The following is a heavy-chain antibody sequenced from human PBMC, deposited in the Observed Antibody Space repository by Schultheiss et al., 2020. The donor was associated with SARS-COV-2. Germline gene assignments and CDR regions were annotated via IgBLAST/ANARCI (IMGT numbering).Heavy chain of an antibody. CDR2: IIPVLARV. Sequence: SVKVSCKASGDTFSGYAISWVRQAPGQGLEWMGGIIPVLARVNYAQRFQGRVTITADKSTTTAYMELSRLRSDDTAVYYCARSPLAYYYYYGMDVWGQGTTVTVSS. CDR1: GDTFSGYA. J-gene: IGHJ6*02. CDR3: ARSPLAYYYYYGMDV. V-gene: IGHV1-69*10.